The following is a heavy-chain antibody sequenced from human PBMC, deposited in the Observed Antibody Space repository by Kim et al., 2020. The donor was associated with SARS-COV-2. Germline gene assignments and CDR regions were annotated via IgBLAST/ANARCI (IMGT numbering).Heavy chain of an antibody. Sequence: SETLSLTCTVSGGSLRNFYWGWIRQSPGRELDFIGYIYYTGNTNYNPSLGSRVTISVDTSKNQYSLQLTSVTAADTAVYYCARRSYRSVTGGFDSWG. V-gene: IGHV4-59*08. CDR1: GGSLRNFY. D-gene: IGHD6-19*01. CDR3: ARRSYRSVTGGFDS. CDR2: IYYTGNT. J-gene: IGHJ5*01.